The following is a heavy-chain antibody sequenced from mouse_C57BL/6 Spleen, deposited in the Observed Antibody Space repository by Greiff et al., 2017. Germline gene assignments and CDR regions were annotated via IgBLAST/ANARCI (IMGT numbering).Heavy chain of an antibody. D-gene: IGHD2-5*01. J-gene: IGHJ1*03. V-gene: IGHV3-6*01. Sequence: EVKLQESGPGLVKPSQSLSLTCSVTGYSITSGYYWNWIRQFPGNKLEWMGYISYDGSNNYNPSLKNRISITRDTSKNQFFLKLNSVTTEDTATYYCARGSNYWYFDVWGTGTTVTVSS. CDR1: GYSITSGYY. CDR2: ISYDGSN. CDR3: ARGSNYWYFDV.